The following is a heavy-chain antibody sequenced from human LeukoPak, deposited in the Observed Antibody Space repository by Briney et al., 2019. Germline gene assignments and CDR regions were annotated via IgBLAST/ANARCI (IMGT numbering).Heavy chain of an antibody. V-gene: IGHV4-61*02. J-gene: IGHJ4*02. D-gene: IGHD3-22*01. CDR3: ARGQYYYDSSGYRWYYFDY. CDR2: IYTSGST. CDR1: GGSISSGSYY. Sequence: SETLSLTCTVSGGSISSGSYYWSWIRQPAGKGLEWIGRIYTSGSTNYNPSLKSRVTISVDKSKNQFSLKLSSVTAADTAVYYCARGQYYYDSSGYRWYYFDYWGQGTLVTVSS.